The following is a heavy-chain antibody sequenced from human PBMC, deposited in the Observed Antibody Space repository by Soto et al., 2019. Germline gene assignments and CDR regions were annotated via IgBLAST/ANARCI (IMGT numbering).Heavy chain of an antibody. CDR2: IYYSGST. CDR3: ARGYYYGSGSYRVYYGMDV. J-gene: IGHJ6*02. V-gene: IGHV4-61*01. CDR1: GGSVSSGSYY. Sequence: QVQLQESGPGLVKPSETLSLTCTVSGGSVSSGSYYWSWIRQPPGKVLEWIGYIYYSGSTNYNPSLKSRVTISVDTSKNQFSLKLSSVTAADTAVYYCARGYYYGSGSYRVYYGMDVWGQGTTVTVSS. D-gene: IGHD3-10*01.